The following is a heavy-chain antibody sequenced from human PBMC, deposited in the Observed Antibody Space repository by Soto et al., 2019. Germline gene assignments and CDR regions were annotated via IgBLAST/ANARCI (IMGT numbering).Heavy chain of an antibody. V-gene: IGHV4-59*08. CDR1: SGPTSSHN. D-gene: IGHD1-1*01. CDR2: VYSTGGT. Sequence: QVQLQQSGPGLVKPSETLSLTCSVSSGPTSSHNWGWIRQTPGRGLEWIGYVYSTGGTSYNPSLNSRVTISADTSTNHISLTLTSVTAADTAVYYCVRQGIGNLHGLVDVWGQGTTVRLSS. CDR3: VRQGIGNLHGLVDV. J-gene: IGHJ6*02.